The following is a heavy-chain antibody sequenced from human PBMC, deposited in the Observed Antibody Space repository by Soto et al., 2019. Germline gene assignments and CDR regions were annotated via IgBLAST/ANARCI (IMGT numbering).Heavy chain of an antibody. CDR1: GGSISSDSYY. V-gene: IGHV4-39*02. Sequence: SETLSLTCTVSGGSISSDSYYWGWIRQSPEKGLEWFASISYSGSTYYNPTLKSRLIISVDTSKSQFSLKLTSVTAADTAVYYCARDSSQPHSARTGYYAPYYYYGMDVWGQGTTVT. CDR2: ISYSGST. J-gene: IGHJ6*02. CDR3: ARDSSQPHSARTGYYAPYYYYGMDV. D-gene: IGHD3-9*01.